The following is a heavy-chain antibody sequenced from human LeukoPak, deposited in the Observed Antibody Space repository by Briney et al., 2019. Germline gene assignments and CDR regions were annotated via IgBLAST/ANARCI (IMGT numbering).Heavy chain of an antibody. V-gene: IGHV4-31*03. CDR3: ARSYYDSSGYYLEDDAFDI. J-gene: IGHJ3*02. CDR2: IYYSGST. Sequence: SETLSPTCTVSGGSISSGGYYWSWIRQHPGKGLEWIGYIYYSGSTYYNPSLKSRVTISVDTSKNQFSLKLSSVTAADTAVYYCARSYYDSSGYYLEDDAFDIWGQGTMVTVSS. D-gene: IGHD3-22*01. CDR1: GGSISSGGYY.